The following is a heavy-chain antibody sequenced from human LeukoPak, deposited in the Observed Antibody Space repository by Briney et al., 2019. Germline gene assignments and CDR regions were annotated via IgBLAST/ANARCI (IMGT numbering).Heavy chain of an antibody. V-gene: IGHV4-34*01. D-gene: IGHD6-19*01. CDR2: INHSGST. J-gene: IGHJ4*02. CDR3: ARGRSSGWYGYYFDY. Sequence: SECLSLTCAVYGGSFSGYYWSWIRQPPGKGLEWIGEINHSGSTNYNPSLKSRVTISVDTSKNQISLKLSSVTAADTAVYYCARGRSSGWYGYYFDYWGQGTLVTVSS. CDR1: GGSFSGYY.